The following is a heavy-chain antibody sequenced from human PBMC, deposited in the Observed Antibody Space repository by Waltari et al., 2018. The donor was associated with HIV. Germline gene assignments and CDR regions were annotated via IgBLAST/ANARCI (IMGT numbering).Heavy chain of an antibody. CDR3: ARGGTFDSAGHYLFVS. Sequence: QVQLQESGPGLVKPSETLSLTCSVSGDSITTYFWNWIRQPPGKGLEWIGYIYYSGNANYNPSLKSRVSMSLDTSRNQFSLKLTSVTAADAAVYYCARGGTFDSAGHYLFVSWGQGTLVTVSS. V-gene: IGHV4-59*01. J-gene: IGHJ4*02. CDR2: IYYSGNA. CDR1: GDSITTYF. D-gene: IGHD3-22*01.